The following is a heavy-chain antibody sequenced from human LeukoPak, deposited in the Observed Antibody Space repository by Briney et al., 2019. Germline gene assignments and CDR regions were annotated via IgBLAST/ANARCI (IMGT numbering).Heavy chain of an antibody. CDR2: INAYNGNT. V-gene: IGHV1-18*01. CDR1: GYTFTSYG. CDR3: ARAGYCSGGSCLVEAFDI. Sequence: AASVKVSCKASGYTFTSYGISWVRQAPGQGLEWMGWINAYNGNTNYAQKLRGRVTMTTDTSTSTAYMELRSLRSDDTAVYYCARAGYCSGGSCLVEAFDIWGQGTMVTVSS. D-gene: IGHD2-15*01. J-gene: IGHJ3*02.